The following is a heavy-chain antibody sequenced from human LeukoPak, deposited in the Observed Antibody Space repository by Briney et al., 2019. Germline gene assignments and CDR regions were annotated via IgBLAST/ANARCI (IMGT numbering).Heavy chain of an antibody. CDR3: ARDPPMATTAESADY. CDR1: GYTFTSYG. D-gene: IGHD5-24*01. J-gene: IGHJ4*02. Sequence: GASVKVSCKASGYTFTSYGISWVRQAPGQGLEWMGWISAYNGNTNYAQKLQGRVTMTTDTSTSTAYMELRSLRSDDTAVYYCARDPPMATTAESADYWGQGTLVTVSS. V-gene: IGHV1-18*01. CDR2: ISAYNGNT.